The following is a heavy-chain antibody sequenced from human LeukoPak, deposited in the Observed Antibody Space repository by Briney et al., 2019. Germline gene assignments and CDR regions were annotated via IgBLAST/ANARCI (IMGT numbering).Heavy chain of an antibody. D-gene: IGHD3-22*01. J-gene: IGHJ4*02. CDR1: GFTFSSYG. Sequence: PGGSLRLSCAASGFTFSSYGMHWVRQAPGKGLEWVAVISYDGSNKYYADSVKGRFTISRDNSKNTLYLQMNSLRAEDTAAYYCAKDLHYYDSSGYYYWGQGTLVTVSS. CDR3: AKDLHYYDSSGYYY. V-gene: IGHV3-30*18. CDR2: ISYDGSNK.